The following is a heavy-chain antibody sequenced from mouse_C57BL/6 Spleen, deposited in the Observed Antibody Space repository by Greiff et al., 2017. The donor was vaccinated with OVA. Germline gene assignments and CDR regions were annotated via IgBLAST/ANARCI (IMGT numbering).Heavy chain of an antibody. CDR3: ARAYYKGAMDY. CDR2: IWGVGST. D-gene: IGHD2-12*01. J-gene: IGHJ4*01. CDR1: GFSLTSYG. Sequence: VKLMESGPGLVAPSQSLSITCTVSGFSLTSYGVDWVRQSPGKGLEWLGVIWGVGSTNYNSALKSRLSISKDNSKSQVFLKMNSLQTDDTAMYYCARAYYKGAMDYWGQGTSVTVSS. V-gene: IGHV2-6*01.